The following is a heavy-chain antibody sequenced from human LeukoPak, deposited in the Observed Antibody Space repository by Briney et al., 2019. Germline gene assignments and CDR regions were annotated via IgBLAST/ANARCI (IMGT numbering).Heavy chain of an antibody. D-gene: IGHD5-18*01. V-gene: IGHV1-3*01. CDR2: INAGNGNT. CDR3: ARLVQLWLGGAFDI. CDR1: GYTFTSYA. J-gene: IGHJ3*02. Sequence: ASVKVSCKASGYTFTSYAMHWVRQAPGQRLEWMGWINAGNGNTKYSQKFQGRVTITRDTSASTAYMELSSLRSEDTAVYYCARLVQLWLGGAFDIWGQGTMVTVSS.